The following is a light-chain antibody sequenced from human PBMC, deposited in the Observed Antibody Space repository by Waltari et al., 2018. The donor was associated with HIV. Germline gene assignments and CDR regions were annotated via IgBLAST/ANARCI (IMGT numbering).Light chain of an antibody. CDR2: EVN. CDR1: RSDVDTF. J-gene: IGLJ1*01. Sequence: QSALTQPHSVSGSPGQSLTISCTGIRSDVDTFLSWYQPPPGKVPKVIIYEVNKRPSRVPDRFSGSKSGNTASLTISGLQAEDESDYYCCSHAGNLIFVFGTGTKVTVL. V-gene: IGLV2-11*01. CDR3: CSHAGNLIFV.